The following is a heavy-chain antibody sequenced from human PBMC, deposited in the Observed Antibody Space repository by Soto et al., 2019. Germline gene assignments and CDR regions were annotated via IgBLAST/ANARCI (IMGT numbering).Heavy chain of an antibody. Sequence: GGSLRLSCAASGFTFSSYWMSWVRQAPGKGLEWVANIKQDGSEKYYVDSVKGRFTISRDNAKNSLYLQMNSLRAEDTAVYYCARQRFLEWAHYYYYYYMDVWGKGTTVTVSS. CDR1: GFTFSSYW. D-gene: IGHD3-3*01. CDR3: ARQRFLEWAHYYYYYYMDV. CDR2: IKQDGSEK. J-gene: IGHJ6*03. V-gene: IGHV3-7*01.